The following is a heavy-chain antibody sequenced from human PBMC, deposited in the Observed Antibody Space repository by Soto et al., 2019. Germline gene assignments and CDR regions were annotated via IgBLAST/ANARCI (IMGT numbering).Heavy chain of an antibody. Sequence: QITLNESGPTQVKPRQTLTLTCTFSGFSLTTSGVGVGWIRQSPGKAPEWLALIYWDDDKRYSPYLKSRLTLTKDTCKNQVVLTMADLDPADTATYYCAHRVLRTVFGLVTTTAIYFDFWGQGTPVAVSS. J-gene: IGHJ4*02. D-gene: IGHD3-3*01. V-gene: IGHV2-5*02. CDR1: GFSLTTSGVG. CDR2: IYWDDDK. CDR3: AHRVLRTVFGLVTTTAIYFDF.